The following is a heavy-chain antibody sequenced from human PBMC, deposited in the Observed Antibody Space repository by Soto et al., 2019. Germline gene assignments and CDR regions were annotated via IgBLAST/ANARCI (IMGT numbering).Heavy chain of an antibody. D-gene: IGHD6-13*01. J-gene: IGHJ5*02. CDR3: ARGYSSSRAWFDP. Sequence: PSETLSLTCAVYGGSFSGYYWSWIRQPPGKGLEWIGEINHSGSTNYNPSLKSRVTISVDTSKNQFSLKLSSVTAADTAVYYCARGYSSSRAWFDPWGQGTLVTVSS. CDR2: INHSGST. CDR1: GGSFSGYY. V-gene: IGHV4-34*01.